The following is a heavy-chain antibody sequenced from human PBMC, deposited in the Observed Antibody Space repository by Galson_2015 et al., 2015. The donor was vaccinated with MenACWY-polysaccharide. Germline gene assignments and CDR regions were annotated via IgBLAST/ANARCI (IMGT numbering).Heavy chain of an antibody. Sequence: SLRLSCAASGFTFSNYWMSWVRQSPGKGLEWVANIKHDGSDKDYVDSVKGRFTISRDNAKNSLYLQMNSLRAEDTAVYYCARPKVDYWGQGILVTVSS. CDR3: ARPKVDY. V-gene: IGHV3-7*01. CDR1: GFTFSNYW. CDR2: IKHDGSDK. J-gene: IGHJ4*02.